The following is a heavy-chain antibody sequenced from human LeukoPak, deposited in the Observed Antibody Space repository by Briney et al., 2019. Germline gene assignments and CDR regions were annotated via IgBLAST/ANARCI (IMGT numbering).Heavy chain of an antibody. CDR2: IYPDDSDS. V-gene: IGHV5-51*01. J-gene: IGHJ5*02. CDR1: GYSFTTYW. CDR3: VRQRGSSGTINHFDP. D-gene: IGHD3-10*01. Sequence: GESLKISCETSGYSFTTYWIGWVRQMPGTGLEWVGAIYPDDSDSRYSPSCQGQVVISADRSIRTAYLQWNSLHTSDTAMYYCVRQRGSSGTINHFDPWGQGTLVTVSS.